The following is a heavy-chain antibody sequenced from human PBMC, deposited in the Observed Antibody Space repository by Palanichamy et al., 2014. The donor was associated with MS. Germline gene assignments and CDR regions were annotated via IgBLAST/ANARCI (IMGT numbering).Heavy chain of an antibody. J-gene: IGHJ4*02. Sequence: QVQLEESGPGLVKPSETLSLTCTVSRGSVGSSQYYWTWIRQPPGKGLEWIGYVFLSGSTRYNPSLKSRVSISIDTTKNEFSLKVNSVTAADTAVYYCARIPGGMVRGKGSLDSWGRGTLVIVSS. CDR3: ARIPGGMVRGKGSLDS. D-gene: IGHD3-10*01. CDR2: VFLSGST. V-gene: IGHV4-61*01. CDR1: RGSVGSSQYY.